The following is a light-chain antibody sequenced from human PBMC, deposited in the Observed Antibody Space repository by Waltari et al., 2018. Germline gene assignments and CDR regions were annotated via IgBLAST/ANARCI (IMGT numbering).Light chain of an antibody. CDR1: SSDVGGYHY. J-gene: IGLJ2*01. Sequence: QSALTQPRSVSGSPGQSVTISCTGTSSDVGGYHYGSWYQQHPGTAPKLLIYDVDKRPSDGPERFSGSISGNTASLTISGLQAEDEADYYCCSSAGTLFGGGTKLTVL. CDR2: DVD. CDR3: CSSAGTL. V-gene: IGLV2-11*01.